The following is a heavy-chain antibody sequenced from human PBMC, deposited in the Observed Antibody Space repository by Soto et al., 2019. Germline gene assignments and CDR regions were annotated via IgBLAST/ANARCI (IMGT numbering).Heavy chain of an antibody. J-gene: IGHJ3*02. CDR3: ARTIFGVNDAFDI. V-gene: IGHV1-8*01. CDR1: GYTFTSYD. Sequence: EASVKVSCKASGYTFTSYDINWVRQATGQGLEWMGWMNPNSGNTGYAQKFQGRVTKTRNTSISTAYMELSSLRSEDTAVYYCARTIFGVNDAFDIWGRGTMVTVSS. CDR2: MNPNSGNT. D-gene: IGHD3-3*01.